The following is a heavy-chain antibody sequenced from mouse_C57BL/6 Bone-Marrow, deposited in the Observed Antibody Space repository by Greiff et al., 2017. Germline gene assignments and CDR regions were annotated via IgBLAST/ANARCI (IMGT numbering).Heavy chain of an antibody. CDR3: ARGSYGSSPFAY. J-gene: IGHJ3*01. Sequence: QVHVKQPGTELVKPGASVKLSCKASGYTFTSYWMHWVKQRPGQGLEWIGNINPSNGGTNYNEKFKSKATLTVDKSSSTAYMQLSSLTSEDSAVYYCARGSYGSSPFAYWGQGALVTVSA. D-gene: IGHD1-1*01. CDR2: INPSNGGT. CDR1: GYTFTSYW. V-gene: IGHV1-53*01.